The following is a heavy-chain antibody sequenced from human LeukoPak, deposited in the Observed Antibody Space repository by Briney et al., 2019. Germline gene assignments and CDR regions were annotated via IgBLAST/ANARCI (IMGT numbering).Heavy chain of an antibody. Sequence: GRSLRLSCVASGFSLSGYWMYWVRQAPGKGLMYISRNNGDGSTTNYADVVKGRFTMSRDNVKNTLYLQMNSLRVEDTAVYYCARDPRNVGLAPWGQGTLVTVSS. CDR1: GFSLSGYW. V-gene: IGHV3-74*01. J-gene: IGHJ5*02. D-gene: IGHD2-15*01. CDR3: ARDPRNVGLAP. CDR2: NNGDGSTT.